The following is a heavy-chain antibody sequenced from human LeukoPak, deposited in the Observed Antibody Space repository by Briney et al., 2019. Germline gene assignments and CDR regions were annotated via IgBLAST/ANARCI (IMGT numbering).Heavy chain of an antibody. J-gene: IGHJ4*02. V-gene: IGHV3-7*01. D-gene: IGHD1-14*01. CDR2: INQGGSDK. Sequence: PGGSLRLSCAASGSTFSGHWMSWVRQAPGKGLEWVANINQGGSDKYYVDSVKGRFTISKDNVNNLLFLQMNSLRGEDTAVYFCTRDRSRAEDDWGQGTLVTVSS. CDR1: GSTFSGHW. CDR3: TRDRSRAEDD.